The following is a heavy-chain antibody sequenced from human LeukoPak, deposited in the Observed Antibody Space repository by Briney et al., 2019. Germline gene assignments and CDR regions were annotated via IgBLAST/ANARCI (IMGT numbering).Heavy chain of an antibody. CDR2: IYYSGST. J-gene: IGHJ4*02. D-gene: IGHD3-10*01. CDR3: ANFDYYGLGKFDF. CDR1: GGSISSSNYY. Sequence: SETLSLTCTVSGGSISSSNYYWGWIRQPPGKGLEWIGNIYYSGSTYYNPSLKSRVTLSVDTSKNQFSLKLSSVTAADTAVYYCANFDYYGLGKFDFWGQGTLVTVSS. V-gene: IGHV4-39*01.